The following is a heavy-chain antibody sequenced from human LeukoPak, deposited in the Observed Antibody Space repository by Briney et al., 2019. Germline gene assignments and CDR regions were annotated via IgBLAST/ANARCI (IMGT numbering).Heavy chain of an antibody. V-gene: IGHV3-30*04. CDR3: ARSRHSYDSSGFPHY. CDR2: MSSIGSNK. CDR1: GFTFSSYA. D-gene: IGHD3-22*01. Sequence: GRSLRLSCAPSGFTFSSYAIHCGRQAPGKRLEWGAGMSSIGSNKSYAESVKGRVTISRDNAKNPLYLQMNTLSAEDTALYYCARSRHSYDSSGFPHYWGQGTLVTVSS. J-gene: IGHJ4*02.